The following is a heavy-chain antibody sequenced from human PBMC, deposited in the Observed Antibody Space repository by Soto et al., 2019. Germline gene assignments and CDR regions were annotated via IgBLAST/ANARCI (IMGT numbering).Heavy chain of an antibody. CDR2: IIPIFGTA. J-gene: IGHJ3*02. V-gene: IGHV1-69*01. CDR1: GGTFSSYA. CDR3: ARGEGGYNSGAFDI. D-gene: IGHD5-12*01. Sequence: SCKASGGTFSSYAISWVRQAPGQGLEWMGGIIPIFGTANYAQKFQGRVTITADESTSTAYMELSSLRSEDTAVYYCARGEGGYNSGAFDIWGQGTMVTVSS.